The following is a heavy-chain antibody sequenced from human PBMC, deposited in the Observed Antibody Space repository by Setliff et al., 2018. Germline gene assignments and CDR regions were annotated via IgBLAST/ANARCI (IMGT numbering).Heavy chain of an antibody. Sequence: ETLSLTCTVSDASIGGSGYYWGWIRQPPGKGLEWIGYIYYSGSTNYNPSLESRVTISVDTSKNQFSLRLNSATAADAAVYYCARLRGAFDYWGQGTLVTVSS. J-gene: IGHJ4*02. V-gene: IGHV4-61*05. D-gene: IGHD3-16*01. CDR2: IYYSGST. CDR1: DASIGGSGYY. CDR3: ARLRGAFDY.